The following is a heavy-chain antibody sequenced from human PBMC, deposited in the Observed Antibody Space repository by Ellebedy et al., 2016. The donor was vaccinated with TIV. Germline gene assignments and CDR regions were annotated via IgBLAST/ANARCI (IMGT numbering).Heavy chain of an antibody. J-gene: IGHJ4*02. CDR1: GFTFSSYA. CDR2: ISNTGSRT. CDR3: AKGRGGGSDSSAPRYYFDY. D-gene: IGHD3-22*01. Sequence: PSETLCLTCAASGFTFSSYAMSWVRQAPGKGLEWVSTISNTGSRTYYADSVEGRFIISRDNSKKTLYLQMNSLRAEDTAVYYCAKGRGGGSDSSAPRYYFDYWGLGTLVTVSS. V-gene: IGHV3-23*01.